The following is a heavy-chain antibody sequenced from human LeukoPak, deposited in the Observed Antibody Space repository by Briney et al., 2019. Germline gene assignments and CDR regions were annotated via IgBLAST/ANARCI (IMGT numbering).Heavy chain of an antibody. Sequence: ASVKVSCKASGYTYTGYYMHWVRQAPGQALEWMGWINPNSGGTNYAQKFQGRVTMTGDTSISTAYMELSRLRSDDTAVYYCARGTVLRFLEWLLEGDYWGQGTLVTVSS. V-gene: IGHV1-2*02. D-gene: IGHD3-3*01. J-gene: IGHJ4*02. CDR2: INPNSGGT. CDR1: GYTYTGYY. CDR3: ARGTVLRFLEWLLEGDY.